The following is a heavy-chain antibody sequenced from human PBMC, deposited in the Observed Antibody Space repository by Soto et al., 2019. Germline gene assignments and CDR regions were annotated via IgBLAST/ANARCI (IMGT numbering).Heavy chain of an antibody. CDR3: ATVTYFGDFEFGY. V-gene: IGHV4-39*07. D-gene: IGHD4-17*01. Sequence: SETLSLTCTVSGGSISSSSYYWGWIRQPPGKGLEWIGSIFYSGSTYYNPSLKSRVTISIDTSKNQFSLKLSSLTAADTAVYYCATVTYFGDFEFGYWGQGTLVTVS. J-gene: IGHJ4*02. CDR2: IFYSGST. CDR1: GGSISSSSYY.